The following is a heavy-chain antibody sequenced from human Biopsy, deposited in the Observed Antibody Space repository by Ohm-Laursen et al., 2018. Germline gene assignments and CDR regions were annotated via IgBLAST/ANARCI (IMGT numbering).Heavy chain of an antibody. CDR1: GFSFSSYS. J-gene: IGHJ4*02. CDR2: IKSKSDGEAT. CDR3: TVDLGRGFH. V-gene: IGHV3-15*07. D-gene: IGHD5-12*01. Sequence: SLRLSCAASGFSFSSYSMNWARQAPGKGLEWLGRIKSKSDGEATDYAAAVQGRFAISRDDSTNTFYLQMNSLKSEDTGVFYCTVDLGRGFHWGQGTLVTVSS.